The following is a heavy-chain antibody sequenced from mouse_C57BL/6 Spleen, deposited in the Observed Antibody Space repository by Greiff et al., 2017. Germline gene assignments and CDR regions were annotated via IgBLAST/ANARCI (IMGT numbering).Heavy chain of an antibody. Sequence: EVQLQESGPGLVKPSQSLSLTCSVTGYSITSGYYWNWIRQFPGNKLEWMGYISYDGSNNYNPSLKNRISITRDTSKNQFFLKLNSVTTEDTATYYCARETVYYFDYWGQGTTLTVSS. J-gene: IGHJ2*01. CDR2: ISYDGSN. CDR3: ARETVYYFDY. V-gene: IGHV3-6*01. CDR1: GYSITSGYY.